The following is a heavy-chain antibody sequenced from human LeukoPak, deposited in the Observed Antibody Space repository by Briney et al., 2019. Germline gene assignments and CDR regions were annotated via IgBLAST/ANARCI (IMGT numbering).Heavy chain of an antibody. Sequence: GGSLRLSCAASGFTFSSYAMHWVRQAPGKGLEWVAVISYDGGNKYYADSVKGRFTISRDNSKNTLYPQMNSLRAEDTAVYYCAREVRYGDYVDYWGQGTLVTVSS. CDR3: AREVRYGDYVDY. D-gene: IGHD4-17*01. CDR1: GFTFSSYA. J-gene: IGHJ4*02. V-gene: IGHV3-30-3*01. CDR2: ISYDGGNK.